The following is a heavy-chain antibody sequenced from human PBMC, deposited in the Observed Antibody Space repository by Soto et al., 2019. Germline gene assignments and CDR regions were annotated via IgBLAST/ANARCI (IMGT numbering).Heavy chain of an antibody. CDR2: ISNSGGST. CDR1: GFTFSNYV. CDR3: AKEDVGGDCYSGL. D-gene: IGHD2-21*02. J-gene: IGHJ4*02. Sequence: EVPLLESGGGLVQPGGSLRISCAASGFTFSNYVMSWVRQAPGKGLEWVSSISNSGGSTYYADSVKGRFTISRDNSKNTLYLQMNSLRAEDTAVYYCAKEDVGGDCYSGLWGRGTLVTVSS. V-gene: IGHV3-23*01.